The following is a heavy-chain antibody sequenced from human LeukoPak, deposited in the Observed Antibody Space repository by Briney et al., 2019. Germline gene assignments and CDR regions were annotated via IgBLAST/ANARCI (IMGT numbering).Heavy chain of an antibody. CDR1: GFAFGSFG. D-gene: IGHD1-26*01. Sequence: GGSLRLSCAASGFAFGSFGMHWVRQAPGKGLEWVAFIQYDAGNRQYADSVKGRFTISRDNSKTTLYMQMNSLTAEDTAVYYCVKSFTGSYLDYFDYWGQGTLVTVSS. CDR3: VKSFTGSYLDYFDY. V-gene: IGHV3-30*02. CDR2: IQYDAGNR. J-gene: IGHJ4*02.